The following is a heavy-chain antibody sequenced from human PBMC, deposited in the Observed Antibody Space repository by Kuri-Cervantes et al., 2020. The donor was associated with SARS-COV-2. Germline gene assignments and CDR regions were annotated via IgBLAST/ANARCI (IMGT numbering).Heavy chain of an antibody. Sequence: GESLKISCAGSGFTFSDSAIHWVRQPSGKGLEWVGRISSKPNGHATAYAASVRGRFTISRDDLKNTVYLQMNSLKTEDTAIYFCTRVPPTAGAYWNAFDIWGHGTVVTVSS. D-gene: IGHD1-1*01. J-gene: IGHJ3*02. CDR3: TRVPPTAGAYWNAFDI. CDR1: GFTFSDSA. V-gene: IGHV3-73*01. CDR2: ISSKPNGHAT.